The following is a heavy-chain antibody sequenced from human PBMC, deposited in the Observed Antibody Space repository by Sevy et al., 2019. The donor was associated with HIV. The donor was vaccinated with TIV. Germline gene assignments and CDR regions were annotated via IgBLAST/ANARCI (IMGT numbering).Heavy chain of an antibody. Sequence: GGSLRLSCAVSGFTFSSHDMTWVRQAPGKGLEWVSGISGAGGSKWYADSVKGRFAISRDNSKNTLYLQMNTLGTEDTAMYYCARDLRSNFFDAFDIWGQGTMVTVSS. CDR2: ISGAGGSK. D-gene: IGHD3-3*01. V-gene: IGHV3-23*01. J-gene: IGHJ3*02. CDR1: GFTFSSHD. CDR3: ARDLRSNFFDAFDI.